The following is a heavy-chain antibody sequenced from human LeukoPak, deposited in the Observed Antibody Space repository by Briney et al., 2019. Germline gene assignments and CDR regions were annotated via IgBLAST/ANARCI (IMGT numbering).Heavy chain of an antibody. CDR2: ISASGDTT. Sequence: PGRSLRLSCAASGVIFSNYAMNWVRQAPGKGLEWVSSISASGDTTYYADSVKGRFTISRDNSKKSVYLQINSLRAEDTAVYYCAKLYYDFWSGYPYYFDYWGQGTLVTVSS. D-gene: IGHD3-3*01. V-gene: IGHV3-23*01. CDR1: GVIFSNYA. J-gene: IGHJ4*02. CDR3: AKLYYDFWSGYPYYFDY.